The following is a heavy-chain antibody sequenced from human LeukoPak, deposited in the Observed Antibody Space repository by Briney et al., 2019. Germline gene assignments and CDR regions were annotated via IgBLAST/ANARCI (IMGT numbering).Heavy chain of an antibody. Sequence: GGSLRLSCAASGLTFTDAWMSWVRQAPGKGLEWVGRIKSRTYGETADYAAPVKGRFTISRDDSKNTLYLRMNSLKTEDTAVYYCSTDQYYWGQGTLVTVSS. CDR1: GLTFTDAW. V-gene: IGHV3-15*01. CDR2: IKSRTYGETA. J-gene: IGHJ4*02. CDR3: STDQYY.